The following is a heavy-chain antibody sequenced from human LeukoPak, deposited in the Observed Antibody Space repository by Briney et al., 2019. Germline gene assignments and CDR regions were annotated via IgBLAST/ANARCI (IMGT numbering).Heavy chain of an antibody. CDR2: ISSSGGTT. V-gene: IGHV3-23*01. CDR1: GFTFSSYA. J-gene: IGHJ4*02. CDR3: AKGDVDY. Sequence: GGSLRLSCAASGFTFSSYAMTWVRQAPGKGLEWVSVISSSGGTTYYADSVKGRFTISRDNSKNTLYLQMNSLRAGDTAVYYCAKGDVDYWGQGTLLTVSS.